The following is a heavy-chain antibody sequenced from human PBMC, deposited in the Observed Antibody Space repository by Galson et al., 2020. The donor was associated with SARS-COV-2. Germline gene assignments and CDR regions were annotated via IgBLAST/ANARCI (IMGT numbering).Heavy chain of an antibody. CDR2: IARSGDKS. CDR1: GFTFSTYA. Sequence: GESLKISCAASGFTFSTYAMNWVRQAPGKGLEWVSVIARSGDKSTYADSVKGRFTISRDNSKNTLFLQMNSLRAEDTAIYYCARSSSGYYLIDYWGQGTLVTVSS. V-gene: IGHV3-23*01. J-gene: IGHJ4*02. CDR3: ARSSSGYYLIDY. D-gene: IGHD5-12*01.